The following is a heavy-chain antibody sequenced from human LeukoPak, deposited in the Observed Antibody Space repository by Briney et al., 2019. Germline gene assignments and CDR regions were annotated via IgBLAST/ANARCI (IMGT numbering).Heavy chain of an antibody. J-gene: IGHJ4*02. CDR3: AREVAGEVLWFGGDY. V-gene: IGHV3-7*01. D-gene: IGHD3-10*01. CDR1: GFTFSSYW. Sequence: GGSLRLSCAASGFTFSSYWMSWVRQAPGKGLEWVANIKQDGSEKYYVDSVKGRFTISRDNAKNSLYLQMNSLRAEDTAVYYCAREVAGEVLWFGGDYWGQGTLVTVSS. CDR2: IKQDGSEK.